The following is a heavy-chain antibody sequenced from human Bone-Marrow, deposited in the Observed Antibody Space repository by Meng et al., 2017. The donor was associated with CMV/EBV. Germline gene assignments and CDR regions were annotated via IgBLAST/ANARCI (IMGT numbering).Heavy chain of an antibody. CDR2: ISHSRST. CDR1: GGSFSGQY. D-gene: IGHD3-3*01. CDR3: AREALGFGIFPSAGRWFDP. J-gene: IGHJ5*02. V-gene: IGHV4-34*01. Sequence: GSLRLSCTVYGGSFSGQYCSWIRQPPGKGLEWIGEISHSRSTNHNPSLKSRVTISVETSKNQLSLRLSSVTAADTAVYYCAREALGFGIFPSAGRWFDPWGQGTLVTVSS.